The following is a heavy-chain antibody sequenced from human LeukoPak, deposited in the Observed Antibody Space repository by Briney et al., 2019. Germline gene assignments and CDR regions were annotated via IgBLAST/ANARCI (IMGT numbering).Heavy chain of an antibody. Sequence: GGSLRLSCAASGFTFSSYSMNWVRQARGKGLEWVSSISSSSSYIYYADSVKGRFTISRDNAENSLYLQMDSLRVEDTAVYYCTRGMDHINYAWFDPWGQGNLVIVSS. CDR1: GFTFSSYS. CDR2: ISSSSSYI. J-gene: IGHJ5*02. CDR3: TRGMDHINYAWFDP. D-gene: IGHD4-11*01. V-gene: IGHV3-21*06.